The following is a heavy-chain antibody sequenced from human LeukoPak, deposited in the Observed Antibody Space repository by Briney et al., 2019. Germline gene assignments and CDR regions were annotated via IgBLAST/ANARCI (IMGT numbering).Heavy chain of an antibody. D-gene: IGHD3-10*01. CDR3: ASIYGSGVYFDY. Sequence: SETLSLTCTVSGGSISRSYWSWMRQPAGKGPEWIGRIYGSRTITYNPSLESRVTMSVDTSKNQFSLKLRSVTAADTAVYYCASIYGSGVYFDYWGQGTLVTVSS. J-gene: IGHJ4*02. V-gene: IGHV4-4*07. CDR2: IYGSRTI. CDR1: GGSISRSY.